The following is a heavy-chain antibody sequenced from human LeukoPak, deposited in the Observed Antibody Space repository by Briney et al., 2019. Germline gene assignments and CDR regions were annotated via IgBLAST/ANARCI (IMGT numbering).Heavy chain of an antibody. CDR2: IYYSGNA. Sequence: SETLSLTCTVSGGSITRSNYYWVWIRPPPGMGLEWIGTIYYSGNAYYNPSLKSRLTISVDPSNNQFFLRLSSVTATDTPVYYGARRESGTMMDVWGKGTTVTISS. J-gene: IGHJ6*04. CDR3: ARRESGTMMDV. CDR1: GGSITRSNYY. D-gene: IGHD3-10*01. V-gene: IGHV4-39*01.